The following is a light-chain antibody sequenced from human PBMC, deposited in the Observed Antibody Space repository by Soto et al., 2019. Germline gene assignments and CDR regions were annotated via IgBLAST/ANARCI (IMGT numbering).Light chain of an antibody. Sequence: QSVLTKPPSASGTPGQRVTISCSGSSSNIGSHTVNWYQQLPGTAPKLLIYTNNQRPSGVPDRFSGSKSGTSASLAISGLQSEDDADYYCAAWDDSLNGVVFGGGTKLTVL. CDR3: AAWDDSLNGVV. CDR2: TNN. CDR1: SSNIGSHT. J-gene: IGLJ2*01. V-gene: IGLV1-44*01.